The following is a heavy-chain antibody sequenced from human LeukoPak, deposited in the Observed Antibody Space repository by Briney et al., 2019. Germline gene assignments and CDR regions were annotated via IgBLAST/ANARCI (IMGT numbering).Heavy chain of an antibody. V-gene: IGHV1-8*03. J-gene: IGHJ4*02. CDR3: ARVSGELVDY. D-gene: IGHD1-26*01. Sequence: ASVKVSCKASGYTFTSYYMHWVRQATGQGLEWMGWMNPNSGNTGYAQKFQGRVTITRNTSISTAYMELSSLRSEDTAVYYCARVSGELVDYWGQGTLVTVSS. CDR1: GYTFTSYY. CDR2: MNPNSGNT.